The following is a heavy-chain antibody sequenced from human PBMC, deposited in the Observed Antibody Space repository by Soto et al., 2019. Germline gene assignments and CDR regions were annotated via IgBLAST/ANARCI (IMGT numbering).Heavy chain of an antibody. J-gene: IGHJ4*02. V-gene: IGHV3-9*01. CDR3: ARAYSNYGSPFDY. CDR2: ISWNSGSI. D-gene: IGHD4-4*01. CDR1: GFTFDDYA. Sequence: GGSLRLSCAASGFTFDDYAMHWVRQAPGKGLEWVSGISWNSGSIGYADSVKGRFTISRDNAKNSLYLQMNSLRAEDTALYYCARAYSNYGSPFDYWGQGTLVTVSS.